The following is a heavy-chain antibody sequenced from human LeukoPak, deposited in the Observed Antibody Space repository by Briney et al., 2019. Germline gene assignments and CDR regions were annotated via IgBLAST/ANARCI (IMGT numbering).Heavy chain of an antibody. CDR3: ARLPVSADGDYAFDY. V-gene: IGHV4-59*08. CDR1: GGSISSYY. J-gene: IGHJ4*02. D-gene: IGHD4-17*01. CDR2: IYYSGST. Sequence: SETLSLTCTVSGGSISSYYWSWIRQPPGNGLEWIGYIYYSGSTNYNPSLKSRVTISVDTSKNQFSLKLSSVTAADTAVYYCARLPVSADGDYAFDYWGQGTLVTVSS.